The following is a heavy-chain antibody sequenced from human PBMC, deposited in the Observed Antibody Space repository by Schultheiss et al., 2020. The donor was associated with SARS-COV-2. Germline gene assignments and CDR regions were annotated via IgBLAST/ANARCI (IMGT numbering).Heavy chain of an antibody. Sequence: SETLSLTCAVYGGSFSGYYWSWIRQPPGKGLEWIGYIYYSGSTNYNPSLKSRVTISVDTSKNQFSLKLSSVTAADTAVYYCAREVGTKLYNWFDPWGQGTLVTVYS. V-gene: IGHV4-59*01. CDR1: GGSFSGYY. CDR3: AREVGTKLYNWFDP. J-gene: IGHJ5*02. CDR2: IYYSGST. D-gene: IGHD1-14*01.